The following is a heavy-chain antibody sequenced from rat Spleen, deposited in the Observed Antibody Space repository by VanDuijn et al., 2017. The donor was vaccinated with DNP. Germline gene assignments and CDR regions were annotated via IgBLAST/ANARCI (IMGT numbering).Heavy chain of an antibody. V-gene: IGHV5-31*01. CDR3: TRLGASNWFAY. CDR2: ITNTGDST. CDR1: GFIFSNYW. Sequence: EVQLVESGGGLVQPGRSLKLSCVASGFIFSNYWMTWIRQAPGKGLEWVASITNTGDSTYYSDSVKGRFSISRDNAKSTLYLQMDSLRSEDTATYFCTRLGASNWFAYWGQGTLVTVSS. J-gene: IGHJ3*01.